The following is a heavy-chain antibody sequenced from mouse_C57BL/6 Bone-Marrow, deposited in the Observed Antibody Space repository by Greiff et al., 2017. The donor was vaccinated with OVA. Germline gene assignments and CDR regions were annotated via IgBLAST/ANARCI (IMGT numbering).Heavy chain of an antibody. D-gene: IGHD1-1*01. Sequence: EVKLMESGAELVKPGASVKLSCTASGFNIQDYYMHWVKQRTEQGLEWIGRIDPEDGETKYAPKFQGKATITADTSSNTAYLQLSSLTSEDTAVYYCARHGSSPAWFAYWGQGTLVTVSA. V-gene: IGHV14-2*01. J-gene: IGHJ3*01. CDR2: IDPEDGET. CDR3: ARHGSSPAWFAY. CDR1: GFNIQDYY.